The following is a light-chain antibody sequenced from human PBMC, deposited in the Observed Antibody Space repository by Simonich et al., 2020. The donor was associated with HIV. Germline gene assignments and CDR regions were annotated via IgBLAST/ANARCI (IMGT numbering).Light chain of an antibody. V-gene: IGLV2-23*01. CDR3: CSYAGSSTWV. J-gene: IGLJ2*01. CDR2: EGR. Sequence: QSALTQPASVSGSPGQSITISCTGTRSDVGSYNFVSCYQQHPGKAPKLMIYEGRKRPSGVSNRFAVSNSGNTASLTTSGLQAEDEADYYCCSYAGSSTWVFGGGTKLTVL. CDR1: RSDVGSYNF.